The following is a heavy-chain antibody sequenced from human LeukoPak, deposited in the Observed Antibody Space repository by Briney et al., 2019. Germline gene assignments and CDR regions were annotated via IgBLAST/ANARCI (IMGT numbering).Heavy chain of an antibody. CDR3: ARTFRDYYYYMDV. D-gene: IGHD3-10*01. J-gene: IGHJ6*03. Sequence: GGSLRLSCAASGFTFNSYWLSWVRQAPGKGLEWVANIKHDGSQRYYVDSVKGRFTISRDNSKNTLYLQMNSLRAEDTAVYYCARTFRDYYYYMDVWGKGTTVTVSS. V-gene: IGHV3-7*01. CDR2: IKHDGSQR. CDR1: GFTFNSYW.